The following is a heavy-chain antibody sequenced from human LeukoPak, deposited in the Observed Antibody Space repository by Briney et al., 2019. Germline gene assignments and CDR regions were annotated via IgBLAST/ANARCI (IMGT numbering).Heavy chain of an antibody. J-gene: IGHJ4*02. V-gene: IGHV3-30*02. Sequence: GGSLRLSCTGSGFSFSDYSMNWVRQAPGKGLEWVAFVRYNGNDKYYADSVKGRFTISRDNSKNTVYLQMNTLRAEDTAVYYCAKAGSGWYAPYWGQGTLVTVSS. CDR1: GFSFSDYS. CDR2: VRYNGNDK. D-gene: IGHD6-19*01. CDR3: AKAGSGWYAPY.